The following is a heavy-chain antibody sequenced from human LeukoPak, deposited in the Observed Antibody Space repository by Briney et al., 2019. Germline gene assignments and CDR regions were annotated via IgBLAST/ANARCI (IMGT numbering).Heavy chain of an antibody. CDR3: ARVWDSSGWYGDYYYYYMDV. J-gene: IGHJ6*03. V-gene: IGHV3-7*01. Sequence: QPGGSLRLSCGVSGFTFSSYWMNWVRQAPGRGLEWVANIKQDGSEKYYVDSVKGRFTISRDNAKNSLYLQMNSLRAEDTAVYYCARVWDSSGWYGDYYYYYMDVWGKGTTVTVSS. D-gene: IGHD6-19*01. CDR1: GFTFSSYW. CDR2: IKQDGSEK.